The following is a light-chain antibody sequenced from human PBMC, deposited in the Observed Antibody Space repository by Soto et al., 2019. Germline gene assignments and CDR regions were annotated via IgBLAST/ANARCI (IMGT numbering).Light chain of an antibody. Sequence: EIVLTQSPGTLSLSPGETATLSCRASQSINNNFLAWYQQRPGQAPRLLIFRVSSRASGIPDKYRGSGSGTDFTLTITRLEPEDFALYYCQQYTNLPRTFGQGIKVEIK. V-gene: IGKV3-20*01. CDR2: RVS. CDR3: QQYTNLPRT. J-gene: IGKJ1*01. CDR1: QSINNNF.